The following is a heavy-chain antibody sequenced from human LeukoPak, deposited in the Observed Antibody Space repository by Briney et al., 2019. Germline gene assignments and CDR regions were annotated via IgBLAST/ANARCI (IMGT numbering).Heavy chain of an antibody. D-gene: IGHD6-13*01. CDR1: GYTFTGYY. V-gene: IGHV1-2*02. CDR2: INPNSGGT. Sequence: RGAPVKVSCKASGYTFTGYYMHWVRQAPGQGLEWMGWINPNSGGTNYAQKFQGRVTMTRDTSISTAYMELSRLRSDDTAVYYCAREIVGVSAAAGTDAFDIWGQGTMVTVSS. CDR3: AREIVGVSAAAGTDAFDI. J-gene: IGHJ3*02.